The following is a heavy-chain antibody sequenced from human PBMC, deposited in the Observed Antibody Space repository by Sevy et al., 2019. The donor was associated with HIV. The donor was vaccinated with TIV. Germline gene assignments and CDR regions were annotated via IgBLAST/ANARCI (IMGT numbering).Heavy chain of an antibody. CDR2: ISAYNGNT. J-gene: IGHJ4*02. CDR1: GYTFTSYG. Sequence: ASVKVSCKASGYTFTSYGISWVRQAPGQGLEWMGWISAYNGNTNYAQKLQGRVTMTTDTSTSTAYMELRSLRSDDTAVYYCARSERYSYGLYYFDYWGQGTLVTVSS. CDR3: ARSERYSYGLYYFDY. D-gene: IGHD5-18*01. V-gene: IGHV1-18*01.